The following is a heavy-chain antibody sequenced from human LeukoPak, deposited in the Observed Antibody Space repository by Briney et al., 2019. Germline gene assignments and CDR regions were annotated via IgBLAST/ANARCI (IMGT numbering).Heavy chain of an antibody. Sequence: SETLSLTCTVSGGSISSSSYYWSWIRQPPGKGLEWIGEVNHSGSVHYNPSLKRRVTISLDTSKDQFSLKLSSVTAADTAVYYCARQSGSSTWSFDYWGQGTLVTVSS. D-gene: IGHD6-13*01. J-gene: IGHJ4*02. V-gene: IGHV4-39*01. CDR3: ARQSGSSTWSFDY. CDR1: GGSISSSSYY. CDR2: VNHSGSV.